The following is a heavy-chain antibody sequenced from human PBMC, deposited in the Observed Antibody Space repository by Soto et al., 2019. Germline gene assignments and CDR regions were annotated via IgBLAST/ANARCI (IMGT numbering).Heavy chain of an antibody. Sequence: EVQLVESGGGLVQPGRSLRLSCAASGFTFDDYAMHWVRQAPGKGLEWVSGISWNSGSIRYADSVKGRFTISRDNAKNSLYLQMNSLRTEATALYYCAKGGQLLTEGGGYWGQGTLVTVSS. CDR2: ISWNSGSI. D-gene: IGHD2-2*01. V-gene: IGHV3-9*01. J-gene: IGHJ4*02. CDR1: GFTFDDYA. CDR3: AKGGQLLTEGGGY.